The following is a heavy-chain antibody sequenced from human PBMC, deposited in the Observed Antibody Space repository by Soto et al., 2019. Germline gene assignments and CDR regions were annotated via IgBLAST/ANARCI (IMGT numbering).Heavy chain of an antibody. D-gene: IGHD7-27*01. CDR2: ISNSGST. J-gene: IGHJ4*02. V-gene: IGHV4-61*01. CDR1: GGSVSSGSYY. Sequence: QVQLQESGPGLVRPSETLSLTCTVSGGSVSSGSYYWNWIRQPPGKGLEWIGYISNSGSTNYNPSRKSRVTMSVDTSKDQFSLKLSSVTAADTAVYYCARAISGYYFDYWGQGTLVTVSS. CDR3: ARAISGYYFDY.